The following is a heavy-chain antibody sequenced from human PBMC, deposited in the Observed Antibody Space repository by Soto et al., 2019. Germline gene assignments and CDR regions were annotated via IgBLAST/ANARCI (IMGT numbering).Heavy chain of an antibody. CDR2: INHSGST. CDR3: ARGDQCSSTACYPYYFDY. D-gene: IGHD2-2*01. J-gene: IGHJ4*02. CDR1: GGSFSGYY. V-gene: IGHV4-34*01. Sequence: SETLSLTCAVYGGSFSGYYWSWIRRPPGKGLEWIGEINHSGSTNYNPSLKSRVTISVDTSKNQFSLKLSSVTAADTAVYYCARGDQCSSTACYPYYFDYWGQGTLVTVSS.